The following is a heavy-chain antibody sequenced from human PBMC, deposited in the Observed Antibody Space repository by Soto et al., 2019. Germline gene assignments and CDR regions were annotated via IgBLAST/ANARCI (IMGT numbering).Heavy chain of an antibody. V-gene: IGHV3-33*01. CDR1: GFTFSSYG. D-gene: IGHD5-18*01. CDR3: ARELRGYSYFAYYGMDV. CDR2: IWYDGSNK. J-gene: IGHJ6*02. Sequence: GGSLRLSCAASGFTFSSYGMHWVRQAPGKGLEWVAVIWYDGSNKYYADSVKGRFTISRDNSKNTLYLQMNSLRAEDTAVYYCARELRGYSYFAYYGMDVWGQGTTVTVSS.